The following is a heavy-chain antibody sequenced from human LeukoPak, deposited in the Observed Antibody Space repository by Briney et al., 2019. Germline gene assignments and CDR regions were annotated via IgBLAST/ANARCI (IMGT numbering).Heavy chain of an antibody. Sequence: GGSLRLSCAASGFTFSSYGMHWVRQAPGKGLEWVSSISSSSSYIYYADSVKGRFTISRDNAKNSLYLQMNSLRAEDTAVYYCARFHSDYFDYWGQGTLVTVSS. CDR3: ARFHSDYFDY. CDR2: ISSSSSYI. J-gene: IGHJ4*02. V-gene: IGHV3-21*01. D-gene: IGHD4-11*01. CDR1: GFTFSSYG.